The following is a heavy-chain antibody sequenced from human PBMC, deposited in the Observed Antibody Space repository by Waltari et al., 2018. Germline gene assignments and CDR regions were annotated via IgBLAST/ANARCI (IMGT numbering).Heavy chain of an antibody. D-gene: IGHD6-19*01. CDR3: ARELWLDAAPSDY. V-gene: IGHV3-33*01. J-gene: IGHJ4*02. Sequence: QVQLVESGGGVVQPGRSLRLSCAASGFTFSSYGMHWVRQAPGKGLEWGAVIWYDGSNKYYADSVKGRFTISRDNSKNTLYLQMNSLRAEDTAVYYCARELWLDAAPSDYWGQGTLVTVSS. CDR1: GFTFSSYG. CDR2: IWYDGSNK.